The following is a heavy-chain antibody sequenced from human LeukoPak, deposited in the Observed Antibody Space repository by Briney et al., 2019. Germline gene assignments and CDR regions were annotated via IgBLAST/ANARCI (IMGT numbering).Heavy chain of an antibody. CDR2: IRYDGDKK. V-gene: IGHV3-30*02. CDR3: AKDLRSKVAALDY. CDR1: GFTFSRYG. D-gene: IGHD6-19*01. J-gene: IGHJ4*02. Sequence: GGSLRLSCAASGFTFSRYGIHWVRQAPGKGLAWVAFIRYDGDKKYYADSVKGRFTISRDNSKNTLYLQMNSLRAEDTAVFYCAKDLRSKVAALDYWGQGTLVTVSS.